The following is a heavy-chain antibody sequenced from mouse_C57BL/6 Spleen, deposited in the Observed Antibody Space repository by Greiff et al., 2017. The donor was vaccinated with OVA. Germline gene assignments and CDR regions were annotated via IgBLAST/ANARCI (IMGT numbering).Heavy chain of an antibody. CDR3: AAYGNHWYVDV. CDR2: IYPSDSET. J-gene: IGHJ1*03. D-gene: IGHD2-1*01. Sequence: VQLQQPGAELVRPGSSVTLSCKASGYTFTSYWMDWVKQRPGQGLEWIGNIYPSDSETHYNQKFKDKATLTVDKSSSTAYMQLSSLTSEDSEVYYCAAYGNHWYVDVWGTGTTVTVSA. V-gene: IGHV1-61*01. CDR1: GYTFTSYW.